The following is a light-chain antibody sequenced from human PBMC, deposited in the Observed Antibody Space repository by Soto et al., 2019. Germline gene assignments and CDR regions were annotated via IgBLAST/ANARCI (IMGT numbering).Light chain of an antibody. J-gene: IGKJ4*01. Sequence: EIVLTQSPGTLSLSPGERATLSCRASQSITTTYLAWYQQKPGQAPRLLMYGASTRATGIPDRFSGSGSGTDFTLTINRLEPEDFAVYYCQQYGSSPPLLTFGGGTKVEIK. CDR3: QQYGSSPPLLT. V-gene: IGKV3-20*01. CDR1: QSITTTY. CDR2: GAS.